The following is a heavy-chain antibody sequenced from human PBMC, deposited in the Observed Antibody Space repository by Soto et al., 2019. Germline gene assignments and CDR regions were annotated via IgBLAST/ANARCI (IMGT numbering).Heavy chain of an antibody. J-gene: IGHJ4*02. Sequence: PGGSLRLSCAASGFTFSSYSMNWVRQAPGKGLEWVSYISSSSSTIYYADSVKGRFTISRDNAKNSLYLQMNSLRDEDTAVYYCAKRGRSGWYPTDFDYWGQGTLVTVSS. V-gene: IGHV3-48*02. CDR1: GFTFSSYS. CDR2: ISSSSSTI. D-gene: IGHD6-19*01. CDR3: AKRGRSGWYPTDFDY.